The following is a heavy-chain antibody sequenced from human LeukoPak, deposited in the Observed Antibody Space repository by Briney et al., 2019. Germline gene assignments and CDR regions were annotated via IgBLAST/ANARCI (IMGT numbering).Heavy chain of an antibody. CDR3: AKGYSTTYYAAFDV. CDR1: GFTFNGYA. V-gene: IGHV3-9*01. CDR2: ISWNSGTI. J-gene: IGHJ3*01. Sequence: GGSLRLSCAASGFTFNGYAMHWVRQAPGKGLEWVSGISWNSGTIGYADSVKGRFTISRDSAKNSLYLQMNSLRAEDTALYYCAKGYSTTYYAAFDVWGQGTMVTVSS. D-gene: IGHD1-26*01.